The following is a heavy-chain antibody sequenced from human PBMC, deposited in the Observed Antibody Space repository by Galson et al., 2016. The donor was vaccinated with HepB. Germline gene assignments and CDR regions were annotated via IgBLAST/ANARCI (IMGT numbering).Heavy chain of an antibody. V-gene: IGHV3-23*01. CDR3: AKGARTGATNSYYYGMDV. Sequence: SLRLSCAASGFTFSNHAMSWVRQAPGKGLEWVSVITGSGVTYYADSVKGRFTISRDNSKNTLYLQMNSLRAEDTAVYYCAKGARTGATNSYYYGMDVWGQGTTVTVSS. CDR1: GFTFSNHA. J-gene: IGHJ6*02. D-gene: IGHD1-1*01. CDR2: ITGSGVT.